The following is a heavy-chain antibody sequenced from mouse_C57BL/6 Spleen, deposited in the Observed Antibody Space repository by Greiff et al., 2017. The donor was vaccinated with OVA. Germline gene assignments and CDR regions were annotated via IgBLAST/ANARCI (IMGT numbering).Heavy chain of an antibody. CDR1: GYTFTDYY. J-gene: IGHJ4*01. Sequence: EVQLQQSGPELVKPGASVKISCKASGYTFTDYYMNWVKQSHGKSLEWIGDINPNNGGTSYNQKFKGKATLTVDKSSSTAYMELRSLTSEDSAVYYCARRAYGSRGYYAMDYWGQGTSVTVSS. V-gene: IGHV1-26*01. CDR2: INPNNGGT. CDR3: ARRAYGSRGYYAMDY. D-gene: IGHD1-1*01.